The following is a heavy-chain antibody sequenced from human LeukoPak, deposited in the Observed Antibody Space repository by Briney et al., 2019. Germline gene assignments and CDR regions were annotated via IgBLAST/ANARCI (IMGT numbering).Heavy chain of an antibody. D-gene: IGHD2-21*02. V-gene: IGHV3-21*01. CDR3: LTYCGGDCYSGTDDAFDI. CDR2: ISSSSSYI. CDR1: GFTLSSYE. J-gene: IGHJ3*02. Sequence: GGSLRLSCTASGFTLSSYEMSWIRQAPGKGLEWVSPISSSSSYIYYADSVKGRFTISRDNAKNSLYLQMNSLRAEDTAVYYCLTYCGGDCYSGTDDAFDIWGQGTMVTVSS.